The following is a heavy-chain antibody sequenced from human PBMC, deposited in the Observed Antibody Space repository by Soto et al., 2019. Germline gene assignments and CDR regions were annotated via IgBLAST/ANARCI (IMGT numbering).Heavy chain of an antibody. CDR3: ASGTFYYGMDV. CDR2: FSDSGST. Sequence: PSETLSPTCAVSGGSFSGNYWTWIRQPPGKGLEWIGEFSDSGSTYYNPSLKSRVTISEDMSKSQFPLKLSSVTAADTAVYYCASGTFYYGMDVWGQGTTATVSS. V-gene: IGHV4-34*01. CDR1: GGSFSGNY. J-gene: IGHJ6*02.